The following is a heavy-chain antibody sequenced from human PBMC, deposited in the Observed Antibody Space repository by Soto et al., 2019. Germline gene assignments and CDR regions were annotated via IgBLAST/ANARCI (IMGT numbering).Heavy chain of an antibody. Sequence: QVQLVQSGAEVKKPGSSVKVSCKASGGTFSSYTISWVRQAPGQGLEWMGRIIPILGIANYAQKFQGRVTITADKSTSTAYMELSSLRSEDTAVYYCASEPNYYCTNGVCYFDYWGQGTLVTVSS. CDR1: GGTFSSYT. CDR3: ASEPNYYCTNGVCYFDY. V-gene: IGHV1-69*02. CDR2: IIPILGIA. J-gene: IGHJ4*02. D-gene: IGHD2-8*01.